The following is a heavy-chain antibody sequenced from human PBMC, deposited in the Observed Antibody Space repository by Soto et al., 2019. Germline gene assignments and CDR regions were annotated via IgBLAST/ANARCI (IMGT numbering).Heavy chain of an antibody. Sequence: GGSLRLSCAASGFDFSNSWMHWVRQVPGKGLVWVSSISSSSSYIYYADSVKGRFTISRDNAKNSLYLQMNSLRAEDTAVYYCARAAQPDCSSTSCYNYGMDVWGQGTTVTVSS. CDR1: GFDFSNSW. CDR2: ISSSSSYI. V-gene: IGHV3-21*01. J-gene: IGHJ6*02. CDR3: ARAAQPDCSSTSCYNYGMDV. D-gene: IGHD2-2*02.